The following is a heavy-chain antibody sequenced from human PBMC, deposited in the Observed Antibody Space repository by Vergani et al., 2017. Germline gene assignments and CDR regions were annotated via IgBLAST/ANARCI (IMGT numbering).Heavy chain of an antibody. CDR3: ARAYGRYDWFDY. CDR2: ISGSGGST. J-gene: IGHJ4*01. D-gene: IGHD1-20*01. CDR1: GFTFSSYA. V-gene: IGHV3-23*01. Sequence: EVQLLESGGGLVQPGGSLRLSCAASGFTFSSYAMSWVRQAPGKGLEWVSAISGSGGSTYYADSVKGRFTISRDNSKNTLYLQMNSLRVKDTAVYYCARAYGRYDWFDYWGQRTLVTVSS.